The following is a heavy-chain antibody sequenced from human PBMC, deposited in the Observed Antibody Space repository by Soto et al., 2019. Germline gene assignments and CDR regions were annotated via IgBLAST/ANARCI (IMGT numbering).Heavy chain of an antibody. CDR1: GFTFSSYA. CDR2: ISGSGGST. V-gene: IGHV3-23*01. J-gene: IGHJ6*02. Sequence: GGSLRLSCAASGFTFSSYAMSWVRQAPGKGLEWVSAISGSGGSTYYADSVKGRFTISRDNSKNTLYLQMNSLRAEDTAVYYCAKDRRLRMNSDYYYGMDVWGQGTTVTVSS. CDR3: AKDRRLRMNSDYYYGMDV. D-gene: IGHD4-17*01.